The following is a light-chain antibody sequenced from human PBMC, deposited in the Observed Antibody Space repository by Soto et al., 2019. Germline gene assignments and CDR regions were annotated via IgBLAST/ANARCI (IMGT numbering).Light chain of an antibody. CDR2: KAS. CDR3: QKNNSYRT. V-gene: IGKV1-5*03. Sequence: DIQMTQSPSTLSASVGDRVTITCRASQSISNWLAWYQQKPGKAPKLLIYKASSLEGGVPSRFSGSGSGTVFTLTISRLQPDDFATYYCQKNNSYRTFGQGTKVEIK. CDR1: QSISNW. J-gene: IGKJ1*01.